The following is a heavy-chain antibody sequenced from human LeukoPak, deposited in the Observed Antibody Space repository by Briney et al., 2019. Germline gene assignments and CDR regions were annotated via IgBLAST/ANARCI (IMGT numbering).Heavy chain of an antibody. V-gene: IGHV4-34*01. J-gene: IGHJ3*02. Sequence: SETLSLTCAVYGGSFSGYYWSWIRQPPGKGLEWIGEINHSGSTNYNPSLKSRVTISVDTSKNQSSLKLSSVTAADTAVYYCARGTYYYGSGSYQGAFDIWGQGTMVTVSS. D-gene: IGHD3-10*01. CDR1: GGSFSGYY. CDR3: ARGTYYYGSGSYQGAFDI. CDR2: INHSGST.